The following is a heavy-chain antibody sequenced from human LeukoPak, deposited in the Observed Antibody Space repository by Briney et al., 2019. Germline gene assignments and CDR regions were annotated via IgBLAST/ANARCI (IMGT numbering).Heavy chain of an antibody. CDR1: GGTFSSYA. CDR2: IIPIFGTA. D-gene: IGHD3-9*01. CDR3: ARRDYDILTGYLNWFDP. Sequence: ASVKVSCKASGGTFSSYAISWVRQAPGQGLEWMGGIIPIFGTANYTQKFQGRVAITTDESTSTAYMELSSLKSEDTAVYYCARRDYDILTGYLNWFDPWGQGTLVTVSS. V-gene: IGHV1-69*05. J-gene: IGHJ5*02.